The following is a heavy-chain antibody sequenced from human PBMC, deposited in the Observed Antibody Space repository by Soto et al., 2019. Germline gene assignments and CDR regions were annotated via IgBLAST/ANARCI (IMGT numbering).Heavy chain of an antibody. CDR2: IYEGGNT. J-gene: IGHJ3*02. V-gene: IGHV4-30-2*01. Sequence: QLQLQESGSGLVKPSQTLSLTCAVSGGSIISGGYSWSWIRQPPGKGLQWIGHIYEGGNTYYTPSLESRVAISTDKSKNQFSLRLSSVTAADTAVYYCVRRSPEDAFDIWGQGTMLTVSP. CDR1: GGSIISGGYS. CDR3: VRRSPEDAFDI.